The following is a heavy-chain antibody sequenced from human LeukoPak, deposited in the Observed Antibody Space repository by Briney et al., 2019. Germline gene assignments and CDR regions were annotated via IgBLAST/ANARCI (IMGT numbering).Heavy chain of an antibody. J-gene: IGHJ4*02. CDR1: GFTFSSYA. D-gene: IGHD3-10*01. Sequence: PGGSLRLSCAASGFTFSSYAMSWVRQAPGKGLEWVSAIGGSDGNTYYADSVKGRFTISRDNSQNTLYLQLSSLRAEDTAVYYCAKDIGYGSVITSPHGDYWGQGALVTVSS. CDR3: AKDIGYGSVITSPHGDY. V-gene: IGHV3-23*01. CDR2: IGGSDGNT.